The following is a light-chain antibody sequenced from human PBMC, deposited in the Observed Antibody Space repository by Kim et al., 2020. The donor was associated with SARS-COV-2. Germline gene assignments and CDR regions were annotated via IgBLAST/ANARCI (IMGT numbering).Light chain of an antibody. V-gene: IGLV1-40*01. CDR2: ANT. CDR1: SSNIGSGYD. Sequence: QSVLTQPPSVSGAPGQKLTISCTGSSSNIGSGYDVHWYQLVPGTAPKLIIYANTNRPSGVPDRFSGSQSGSSASLAITGLRPEDEAVYYCQSYDNNLSSPVVFVGGTQLTVL. J-gene: IGLJ2*01. CDR3: QSYDNNLSSPVV.